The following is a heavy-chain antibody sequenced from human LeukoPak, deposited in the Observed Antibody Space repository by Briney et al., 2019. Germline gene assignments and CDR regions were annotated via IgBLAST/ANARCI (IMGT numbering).Heavy chain of an antibody. V-gene: IGHV3-23*01. D-gene: IGHD3-22*01. CDR1: GFTFSSFR. CDR3: ATARDNYDISGFSALEY. J-gene: IGHJ4*02. CDR2: ISGSGGST. Sequence: GGSLRLSCAASGFTFSSFRMSWVRQAPGKGLEWVSAISGSGGSTYYADSVKGRFTISRDNSKSTLYLLMDSLRAEDTSVYYCATARDNYDISGFSALEYWGQGTLVTVSS.